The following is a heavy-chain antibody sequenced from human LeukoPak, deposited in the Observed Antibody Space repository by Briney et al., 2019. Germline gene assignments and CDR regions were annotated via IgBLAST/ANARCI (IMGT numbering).Heavy chain of an antibody. CDR1: GFTFSSYG. D-gene: IGHD5-12*01. V-gene: IGHV3-30*18. CDR3: AKDRYSASSTFTVNPFDF. J-gene: IGHJ4*02. CDR2: ISYDGSNK. Sequence: GGSLRLSCAASGFTFSSYGMHWVRQAPGKGLEWVAVISYDGSNKYYADSVKGRFSIFRDNSKSTLDLQMNSLRVEDTAVYYCAKDRYSASSTFTVNPFDFWGQGILVTVSS.